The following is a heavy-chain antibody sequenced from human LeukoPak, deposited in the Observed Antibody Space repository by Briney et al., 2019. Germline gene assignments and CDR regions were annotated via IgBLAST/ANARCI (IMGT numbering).Heavy chain of an antibody. CDR2: ISSSSSYI. J-gene: IGHJ3*02. V-gene: IGHV3-21*01. Sequence: GGSLRLSCAASGFTFSSYSMNWVRQAPGKGLEWVSSISSSSSYIYYADSVKGRFTISRDNAKNSLYLQMNSLRAEGTAVYYCASIPYDYVWGSYRYPNDAFDIWGQGTMVTVSS. CDR1: GFTFSSYS. CDR3: ASIPYDYVWGSYRYPNDAFDI. D-gene: IGHD3-16*02.